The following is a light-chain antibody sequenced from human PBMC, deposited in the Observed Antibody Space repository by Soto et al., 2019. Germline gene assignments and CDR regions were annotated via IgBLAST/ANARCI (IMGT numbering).Light chain of an antibody. J-gene: IGLJ2*01. Sequence: QSALTQPPSASGSPGQSVTISCTGTSSDVGAYGYVSWYQQHPGEGPKLIIYDVSKRSSGVPDRFSGSKSGNTASLTVSGLQADDEADYYCFSHAGSSVALGGGTKRTVL. CDR1: SSDVGAYGY. CDR3: FSHAGSSVA. V-gene: IGLV2-8*01. CDR2: DVS.